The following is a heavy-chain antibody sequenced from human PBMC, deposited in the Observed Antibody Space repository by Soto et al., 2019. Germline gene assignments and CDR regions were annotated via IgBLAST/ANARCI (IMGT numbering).Heavy chain of an antibody. CDR1: GDNFGDNFTSYW. CDR2: IAPGDSHT. CDR3: STGVSCTRYMCPFYNYGLDV. J-gene: IGHJ6*02. D-gene: IGHD3-16*02. Sequence: GESLKISCQASGDNFGDNFTSYWVTWVRQVPGKGLEWMGRIAPGDSHTNYSPSFEGHVTISADKSIRTAYMRWNSLKTSDTAIYYCSTGVSCTRYMCPFYNYGLDVWGQGTAVTVSS. V-gene: IGHV5-10-1*01.